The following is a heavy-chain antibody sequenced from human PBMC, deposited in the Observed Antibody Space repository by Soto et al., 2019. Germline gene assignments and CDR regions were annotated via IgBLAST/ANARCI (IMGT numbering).Heavy chain of an antibody. V-gene: IGHV3-48*01. CDR3: ASVRLKDSSGYHAFDI. CDR1: GFTFSSYS. Sequence: EVQLVESGGGLVQPGGSLRLTCAASGFTFSSYSMNWVRQAPGKGLEWVSYITSSRSTIYYANSVKGRFTFSRDNANNSLYLNTNSLIAEDTAMYYCASVRLKDSSGYHAFDIWGQGTMVTVSS. J-gene: IGHJ3*02. CDR2: ITSSRSTI. D-gene: IGHD3-22*01.